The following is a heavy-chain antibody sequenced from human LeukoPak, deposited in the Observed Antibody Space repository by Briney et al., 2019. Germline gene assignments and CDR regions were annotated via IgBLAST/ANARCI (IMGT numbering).Heavy chain of an antibody. V-gene: IGHV4-59*01. CDR1: GGSISSYY. J-gene: IGHJ4*02. CDR3: ATVVRDDILTGYYIDH. Sequence: PSETLSLTCTVSGGSISSYYWSWIRQPPGKGLEWIGYIYYSGSTKYNPSFKSRVTISVDTSKNQFSPKLISVTAADTAMYYCATVVRDDILTGYYIDHWGQGTLVTVSS. D-gene: IGHD3-9*01. CDR2: IYYSGST.